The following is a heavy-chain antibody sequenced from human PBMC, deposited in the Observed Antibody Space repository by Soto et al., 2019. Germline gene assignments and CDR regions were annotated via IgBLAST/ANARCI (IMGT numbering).Heavy chain of an antibody. D-gene: IGHD3-22*01. V-gene: IGHV1-69*13. CDR2: IIPIFGTA. CDR1: GCSFSSYP. CDR3: ARDRGPSSGYYPYWFDP. Sequence: SLKVSCKTSGCSFSSYPIGWVRHAPGQGLEWMGEIIPIFGTANYAQKFQGRVTITADESTSTAYMELSSLRSEDTAVYYCARDRGPSSGYYPYWFDPWGQGTLVTVSS. J-gene: IGHJ5*02.